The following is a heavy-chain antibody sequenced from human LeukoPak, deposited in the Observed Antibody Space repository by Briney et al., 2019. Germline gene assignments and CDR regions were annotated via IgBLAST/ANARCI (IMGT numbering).Heavy chain of an antibody. Sequence: GASVNVSCKASGYTFTSCDINWVRHATGQGLEWMGWMNPNSGNTGYAQSFQGRITMNRDISIGTAYMELSNLTSEDTAIYYCTRGSSGRRDNWGQGTLVTVSA. CDR1: GYTFTSCD. CDR2: MNPNSGNT. CDR3: TRGSSGRRDN. D-gene: IGHD6-19*01. V-gene: IGHV1-8*01. J-gene: IGHJ4*02.